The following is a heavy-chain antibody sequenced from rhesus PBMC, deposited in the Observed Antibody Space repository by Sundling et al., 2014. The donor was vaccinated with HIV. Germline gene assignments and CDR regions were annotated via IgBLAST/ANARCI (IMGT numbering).Heavy chain of an antibody. CDR2: MYWDDDK. CDR1: GFSLSTVGMD. D-gene: IGHD1-44*01. J-gene: IGHJ4*01. V-gene: IGHV2-174*02. Sequence: QVTLKESGPALVKPTQTLTLTCRFSGFSLSTVGMDVGWIRQPPGKTLQWLAHMYWDDDKHYSTSLKSRLTISKDTSKNQVVLTMTNMDPVDTATYYCARVPSGSTLDFDYWGRGSPGHRLL. CDR3: ARVPSGSTLDFDY.